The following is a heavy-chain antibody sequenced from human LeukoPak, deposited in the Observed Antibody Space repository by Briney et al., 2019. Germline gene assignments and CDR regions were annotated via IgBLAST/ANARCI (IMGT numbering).Heavy chain of an antibody. J-gene: IGHJ4*02. D-gene: IGHD4-23*01. CDR2: IYYSGST. CDR1: GGSISSYY. Sequence: SETLSLTCTVSGGSISSYYWSWIRQPPGKGLEWIGYIYYSGSTNCNPSLKSRVTISVDTSKNQSSLKLSSVTAADTAVYYCARDGNYGGDFDYWGQGTLVTVSS. CDR3: ARDGNYGGDFDY. V-gene: IGHV4-59*01.